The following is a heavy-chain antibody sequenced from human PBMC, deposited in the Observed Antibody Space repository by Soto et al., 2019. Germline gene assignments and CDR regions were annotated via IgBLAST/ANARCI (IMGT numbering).Heavy chain of an antibody. Sequence: QVQLVESGGGVVQPGRSLRLSCAASGFTFSSYGMHWVRQAPGKGLEWVAVISYDGSNKYYADSVKGRFTISRDNSKNTLYLQMNGLRAEDTAVYYCALHDYGGNKDAFDIWGQGTMVTVSS. V-gene: IGHV3-30*03. CDR2: ISYDGSNK. J-gene: IGHJ3*02. CDR1: GFTFSSYG. CDR3: ALHDYGGNKDAFDI. D-gene: IGHD4-17*01.